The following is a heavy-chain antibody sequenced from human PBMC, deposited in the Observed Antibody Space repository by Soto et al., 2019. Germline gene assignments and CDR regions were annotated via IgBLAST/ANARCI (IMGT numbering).Heavy chain of an antibody. D-gene: IGHD2-2*01. CDR2: ITSNGDST. V-gene: IGHV3-23*01. Sequence: XVCLRLVCAAFGFGFNKYAMTWVRQAPGKGLQWVSSITSNGDSTYYADSVKGRFTTSRDNSKNTLYLQMNSLRADDTAVFYCAKDHTSSTTSPFYFDSWGQRTLVTVSS. CDR1: GFGFNKYA. J-gene: IGHJ4*02. CDR3: AKDHTSSTTSPFYFDS.